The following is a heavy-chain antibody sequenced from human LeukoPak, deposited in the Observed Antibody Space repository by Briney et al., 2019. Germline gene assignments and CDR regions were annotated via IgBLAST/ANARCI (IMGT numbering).Heavy chain of an antibody. CDR3: ARPYYCSSTTCSYGLGY. CDR2: ISSDGTNQ. J-gene: IGHJ4*02. D-gene: IGHD2-2*01. CDR1: GFTFSTYA. V-gene: IGHV3-30*04. Sequence: PGRSLRLSCAASGFTFSTYAIHWVRQAQGKGLEWVAIISSDGTNQHYGDSGKGRFTISRDNSRNTLYLQMNSLRVDDTAMYYCARPYYCSSTTCSYGLGYWGQGTLVTVSS.